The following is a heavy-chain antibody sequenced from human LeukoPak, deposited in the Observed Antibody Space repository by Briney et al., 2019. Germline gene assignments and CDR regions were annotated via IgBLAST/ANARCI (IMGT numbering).Heavy chain of an antibody. D-gene: IGHD3-22*01. CDR2: ISCSGGST. V-gene: IGHV3-23*01. CDR1: GFTFSSYA. J-gene: IGHJ4*02. CDR3: AKDPYSGYYDSSGYYPPFDY. Sequence: GGSLRLSCAASGFTFSSYAMSWVRQAPGKGLEWVSAISCSGGSTYYADSVKGRFTISRDNSKNTLYLQMNSLRVEDTAVYYCAKDPYSGYYDSSGYYPPFDYWGQGTLVTVSS.